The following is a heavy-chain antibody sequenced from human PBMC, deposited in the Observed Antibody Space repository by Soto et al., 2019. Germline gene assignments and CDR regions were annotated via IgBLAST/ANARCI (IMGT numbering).Heavy chain of an antibody. D-gene: IGHD5-18*01. CDR1: GYTFISYG. V-gene: IGHV1-18*01. Sequence: QVQLVQSGAEVKKPGASVKVSCKPSGYTFISYGITWVRQAPGQGLEWMGWVNIYEGTTNYAQKFQGRVTMTTDTSTSTVYLELRSLRSDDTAIYYCARERGGYSYGDYWGQGTLVNVSS. CDR2: VNIYEGTT. J-gene: IGHJ4*02. CDR3: ARERGGYSYGDY.